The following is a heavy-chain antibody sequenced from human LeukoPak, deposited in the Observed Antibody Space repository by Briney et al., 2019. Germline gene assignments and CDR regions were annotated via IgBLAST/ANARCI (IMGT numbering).Heavy chain of an antibody. CDR3: AREWGNYDSSGYYSHFDY. D-gene: IGHD3-22*01. V-gene: IGHV1-2*06. CDR2: INPNSGGT. CDR1: GYTFTGYY. J-gene: IGHJ4*02. Sequence: GASVKVSCKASGYTFTGYYMHWVRQAPGQGLEWMGRINPNSGGTNYAQKFQGRVTVTRDTSISTAYMELSRLRSDDTAVYHCAREWGNYDSSGYYSHFDYWGQGTLVTVSS.